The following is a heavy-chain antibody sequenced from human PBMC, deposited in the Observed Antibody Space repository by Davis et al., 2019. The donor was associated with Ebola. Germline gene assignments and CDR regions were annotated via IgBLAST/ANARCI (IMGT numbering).Heavy chain of an antibody. V-gene: IGHV3-33*08. D-gene: IGHD2-15*01. CDR3: ARSADFVVVVAATLDY. J-gene: IGHJ4*02. CDR2: IWYDGSNK. Sequence: GESLKISCAASGFTFSSYWMSRVRQAPGKGLEWVAVIWYDGSNKYYADSVKGRFTISRDNSKNTLYLQMNSLRAEDTAVYYCARSADFVVVVAATLDYWGQGTLVTVSS. CDR1: GFTFSSYW.